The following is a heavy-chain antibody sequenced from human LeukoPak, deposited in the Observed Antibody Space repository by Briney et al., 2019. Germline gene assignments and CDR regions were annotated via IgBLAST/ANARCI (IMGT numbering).Heavy chain of an antibody. CDR2: ISGSGGST. J-gene: IGHJ3*02. CDR3: AKPAVGRTMIVEDGDAFDI. D-gene: IGHD3-22*01. Sequence: GGSLRLSCAASGFTFSSYAMSWVRQAPGKGLEWVSAISGSGGSTYYADSVKGRFTISRDNYKNTLYLQMNSLRAEDTAVYYCAKPAVGRTMIVEDGDAFDIWGQGTMVTVCS. CDR1: GFTFSSYA. V-gene: IGHV3-23*01.